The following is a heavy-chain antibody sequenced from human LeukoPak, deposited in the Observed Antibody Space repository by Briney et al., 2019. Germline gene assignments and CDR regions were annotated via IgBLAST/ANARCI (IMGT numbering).Heavy chain of an antibody. J-gene: IGHJ4*02. D-gene: IGHD4-23*01. Sequence: EGSLRLSCTASGFTFSIYAMSWVRQAPGKGLEWVSTISGSGGSPYYSDSVKGRLSISRDNSENTVYLHMNSLRAEDAALYFCARDPGGNSGDSWGRGTLVTVSS. CDR1: GFTFSIYA. V-gene: IGHV3-23*01. CDR2: ISGSGGSP. CDR3: ARDPGGNSGDS.